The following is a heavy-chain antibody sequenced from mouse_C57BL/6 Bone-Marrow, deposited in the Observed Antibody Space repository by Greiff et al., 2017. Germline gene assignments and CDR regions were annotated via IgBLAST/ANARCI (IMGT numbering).Heavy chain of an antibody. V-gene: IGHV1-50*01. J-gene: IGHJ4*01. CDR2: SDPSDSYT. CDR1: GYTFTSYW. Sequence: QVQLQQPGAELVKPGASVKLSCKASGYTFTSYWMQWVKQRPGQGLEWIGGSDPSDSYTNYNQKFKGKATLTVDTSSSTAYMQLSSLTSEESAVYYCASPDYYGPRDYWGQGTSVTVSS. CDR3: ASPDYYGPRDY. D-gene: IGHD1-2*01.